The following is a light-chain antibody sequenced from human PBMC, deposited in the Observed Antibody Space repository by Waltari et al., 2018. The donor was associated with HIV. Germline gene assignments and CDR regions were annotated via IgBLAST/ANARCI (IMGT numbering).Light chain of an antibody. Sequence: MTQPASVSGSPGQSITIFCTGTSDDVGDYNYVSWYQQHPGSAPKLIVYDVTKRPSGVSRRFSGSKSGNTASLTISGLQAEDEGDYFCSSYTSITTSVIFGGGTTLTVL. CDR2: DVT. CDR1: SDDVGDYNY. V-gene: IGLV2-14*03. CDR3: SSYTSITTSVI. J-gene: IGLJ2*01.